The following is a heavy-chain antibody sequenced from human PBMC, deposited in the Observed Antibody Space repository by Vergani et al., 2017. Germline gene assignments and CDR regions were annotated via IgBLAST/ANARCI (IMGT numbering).Heavy chain of an antibody. J-gene: IGHJ6*02. CDR3: ARDYCSGGSCYWANYGMDV. CDR2: IYTSGST. D-gene: IGHD2-15*01. V-gene: IGHV4-4*07. CDR1: GGSISSYY. Sequence: QVQLQESGPGLVKPSEPLSLTCTVPGGSISSYYWSWIRQPAGKGLEWIGRIYTSGSTNYNPSLKSRVTMSVDTSKNQFSLKLSSVTAADTAVYYCARDYCSGGSCYWANYGMDVWGQGTTVTVSS.